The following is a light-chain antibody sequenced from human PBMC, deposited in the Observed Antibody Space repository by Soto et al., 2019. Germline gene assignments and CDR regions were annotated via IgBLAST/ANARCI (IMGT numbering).Light chain of an antibody. V-gene: IGLV2-8*01. J-gene: IGLJ1*01. Sequence: QSVLTQPPSASGSPGQSVTISCTGTSSDVGGYKYVSWYQQHPGKAPKLVIYEVSKRPSGVPDRFSGSKSGNTASPTVSGLQAEDEADYYCSSYAGNNNVFGTGTKVTVL. CDR3: SSYAGNNNV. CDR2: EVS. CDR1: SSDVGGYKY.